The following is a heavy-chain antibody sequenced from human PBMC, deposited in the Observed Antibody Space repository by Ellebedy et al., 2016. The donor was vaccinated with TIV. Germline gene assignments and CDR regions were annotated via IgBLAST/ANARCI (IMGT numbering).Heavy chain of an antibody. CDR2: INPSGGST. D-gene: IGHD4-17*01. CDR1: GYTFTGYY. CDR3: ARDGPGGDYALGY. V-gene: IGHV1-46*01. Sequence: AASVTVSCKASGYTFTGYYMHWVRQAPGQGLEWMGIINPSGGSTSYAQKFQGRVTMTRDTSTSTVYMELSSLRSEDTAVYYCARDGPGGDYALGYWGQGTLVTVSS. J-gene: IGHJ4*02.